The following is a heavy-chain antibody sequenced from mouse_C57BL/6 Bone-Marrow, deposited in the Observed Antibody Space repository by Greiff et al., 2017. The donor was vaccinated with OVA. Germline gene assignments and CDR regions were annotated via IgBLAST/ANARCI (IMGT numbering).Heavy chain of an antibody. J-gene: IGHJ1*03. D-gene: IGHD1-1*01. CDR1: GYTFTSYW. V-gene: IGHV1-69*01. CDR2: IYPSDSYT. Sequence: QVQLQQPGAELVMPGASVKLSCKASGYTFTSYWMHWVKQRPGQGLEWMGEIYPSDSYTNYNQKFKGKSTLTADKSSSTAYMQLSSLTSEDSAVYYCARYSDGHGYYWGWGTGTTVTVA. CDR3: ARYSDGHGYYWG.